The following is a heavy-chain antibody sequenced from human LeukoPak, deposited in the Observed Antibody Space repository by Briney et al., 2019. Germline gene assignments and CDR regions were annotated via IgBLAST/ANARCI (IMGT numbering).Heavy chain of an antibody. V-gene: IGHV4-34*01. CDR1: GGSFSGYY. D-gene: IGHD3-22*01. CDR2: INHSGST. J-gene: IGHJ4*02. Sequence: SETLSLTCAVYGGSFSGYYWSWIRQPPGKGLEWIGEINHSGSTIYNPSLKSRVTISVDTSKNQFSLKLSSVTAADTAVYYCARTTHYYDSSGYSYWGQGTLVTVSS. CDR3: ARTTHYYDSSGYSY.